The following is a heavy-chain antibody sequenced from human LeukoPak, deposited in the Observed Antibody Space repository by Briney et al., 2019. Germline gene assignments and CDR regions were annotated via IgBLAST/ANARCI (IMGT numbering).Heavy chain of an antibody. J-gene: IGHJ4*02. V-gene: IGHV3-23*01. Sequence: GGSLRLSCAASGFSFSSYAMSWVRQAQARGLEWVSSIRGGGEKFYADSVKGRFILSRDDSRNTVYLQMNNLRVEDTAVYYCATANWVSNADVVWWGQGTLVTVS. CDR3: ATANWVSNADVVW. CDR1: GFSFSSYA. D-gene: IGHD2-21*01. CDR2: IRGGGEK.